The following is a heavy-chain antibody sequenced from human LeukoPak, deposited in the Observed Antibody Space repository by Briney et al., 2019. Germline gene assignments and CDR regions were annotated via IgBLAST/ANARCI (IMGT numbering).Heavy chain of an antibody. D-gene: IGHD6-25*01. Sequence: GASVKVSCKASGYTFTSYGISWVRQAPGQGLEWMGWISSYNGNTNYAQKLQGRATMTTDTSTSTASMELRSLRSDDTAVYYCARRISGDAFDIWGQGTMVTVSS. V-gene: IGHV1-18*04. CDR1: GYTFTSYG. CDR2: ISSYNGNT. J-gene: IGHJ3*02. CDR3: ARRISGDAFDI.